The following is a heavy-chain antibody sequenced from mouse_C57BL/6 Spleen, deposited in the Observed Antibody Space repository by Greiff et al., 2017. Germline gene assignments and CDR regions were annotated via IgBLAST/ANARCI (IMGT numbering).Heavy chain of an antibody. J-gene: IGHJ4*01. CDR3: TRFQGSVTGDDAMGY. Sequence: QVHVKQSGAELVRPGASVTLSCKASGYTFTDYEMHWVKQTPVHGLEWIGAIDPETGGTAYNQKFKGKAILTVDKSSSTAYMELLRLPSEDSAVSYGTRFQGSVTGDDAMGYWGQGTSFTVSS. CDR1: GYTFTDYE. D-gene: IGHD2-12*01. V-gene: IGHV1-15*01. CDR2: IDPETGGT.